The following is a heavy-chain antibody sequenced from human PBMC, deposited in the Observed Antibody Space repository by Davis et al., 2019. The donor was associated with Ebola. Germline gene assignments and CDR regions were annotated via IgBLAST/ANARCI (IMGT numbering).Heavy chain of an antibody. J-gene: IGHJ5*02. CDR1: GYSFTTYA. V-gene: IGHV7-4-1*02. Sequence: ASVKVSCKASGYSFTTYAMNWVRQAPGQGLEFMGWINTETGNPTYAQGFTGRFVFFLDTSVNTAYLQISGLKVEDTAAYYCARAKDAIYDILTGYWGVDPWGQGTLVAVSS. CDR3: ARAKDAIYDILTGYWGVDP. CDR2: INTETGNP. D-gene: IGHD3-9*01.